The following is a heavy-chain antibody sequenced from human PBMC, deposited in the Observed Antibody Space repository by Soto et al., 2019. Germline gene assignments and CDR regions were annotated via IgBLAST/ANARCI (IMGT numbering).Heavy chain of an antibody. J-gene: IGHJ6*03. CDR1: GFTVSSNY. D-gene: IGHD2-2*01. V-gene: IGHV3-66*01. CDR2: IYSGGST. Sequence: TGGSLRLSCASSGFTVSSNYMSWVRQAPGKGLEWVSVIYSGGSTYYADSVKGRFTISRDNSKNTLYLQMNSLRAEDTAVYYCARGGPCSSTSCYVGGPMDVWGKGTTVTVSS. CDR3: ARGGPCSSTSCYVGGPMDV.